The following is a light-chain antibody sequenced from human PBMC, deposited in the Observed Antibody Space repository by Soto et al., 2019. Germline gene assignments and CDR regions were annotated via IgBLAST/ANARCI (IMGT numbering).Light chain of an antibody. CDR2: DAG. J-gene: IGLJ2*01. V-gene: IGLV2-14*03. CDR1: SSDVGGYSY. Sequence: QSALTQPASVSGSPGQSITLSCTGTSSDVGGYSYVPWYQQHPGKPPKLMIYDAGNRRSGVSNRFSGSKSGNTASLTISGLQAEDEADYYCSSYASSSPVVFGGGTKVTVL. CDR3: SSYASSSPVV.